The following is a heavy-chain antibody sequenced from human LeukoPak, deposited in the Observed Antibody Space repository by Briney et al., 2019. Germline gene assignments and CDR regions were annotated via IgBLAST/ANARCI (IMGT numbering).Heavy chain of an antibody. Sequence: SETLSLTCTVSGGSISSSSDYWGWIRQPPGKGLEWIGSIYYSGSTYYNPSLKSRVTISVDTSKNQFSLKLSSVTAADTAVYYCANGGGEWYYYGSGTPEWVYWGQGTLVTVSS. J-gene: IGHJ4*02. CDR3: ANGGGEWYYYGSGTPEWVY. D-gene: IGHD3-10*01. CDR2: IYYSGST. CDR1: GGSISSSSDY. V-gene: IGHV4-39*01.